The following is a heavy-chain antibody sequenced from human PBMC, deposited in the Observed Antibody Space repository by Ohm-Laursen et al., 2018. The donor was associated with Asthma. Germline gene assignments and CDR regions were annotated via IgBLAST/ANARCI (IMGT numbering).Heavy chain of an antibody. CDR3: ARELGAPDY. J-gene: IGHJ4*02. CDR2: IWHDGSEK. V-gene: IGHV3-33*01. D-gene: IGHD3-16*01. Sequence: SLRLSCAASGFTFSSYKMHWVRQAPGKGLEWVAIIWHDGSEKVYADSVKGRFTISRDNSKNTLYLQMNSLRAEDTAVYYCARELGAPDYWGQGTLVTVSP. CDR1: GFTFSSYK.